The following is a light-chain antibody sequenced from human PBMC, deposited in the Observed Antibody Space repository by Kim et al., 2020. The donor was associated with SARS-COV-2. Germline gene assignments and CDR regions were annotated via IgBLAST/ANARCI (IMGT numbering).Light chain of an antibody. J-gene: IGKJ5*01. CDR2: GAS. CDR1: QSVSSSY. V-gene: IGKV3-20*01. CDR3: QQYGRSPTT. Sequence: SPGERAILSCRASQSVSSSYLAWYQHKPGQSPRLLIHGASSRATGVPDRFRGGGSGTDFTLTITSLEPDDFAVYYCQQYGRSPTTFGQGTRLEIK.